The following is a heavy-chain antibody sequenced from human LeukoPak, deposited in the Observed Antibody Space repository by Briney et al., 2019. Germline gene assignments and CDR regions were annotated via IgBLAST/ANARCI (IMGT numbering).Heavy chain of an antibody. CDR3: ARVLFYSSGNKSNRVDY. Sequence: SETLSLTCTVSGGYISSYYWSWIRQPPGEGLEWIGYVYYTGSTNYNPSLKSRVSISVDTSKNQFSLKLRSVSAADTAVYYCARVLFYSSGNKSNRVDYWGQGTLVTVSS. CDR2: VYYTGST. V-gene: IGHV4-59*01. CDR1: GGYISSYY. J-gene: IGHJ4*02. D-gene: IGHD6-19*01.